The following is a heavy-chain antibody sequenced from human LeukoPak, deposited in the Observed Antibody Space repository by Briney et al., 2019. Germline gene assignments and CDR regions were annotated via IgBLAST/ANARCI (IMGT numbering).Heavy chain of an antibody. V-gene: IGHV3-74*01. J-gene: IGHJ3*02. CDR1: GFTFSSYW. Sequence: GGSLRLSCAASGFTFSSYWMHWVRQAPGKGLVWVSRINSDGSTTSYADSVKGRFTISRDNAKNTLYLQMNSLRAEDTAVYYCSRDTADDAFDIWGQGTMVTVSS. CDR3: SRDTADDAFDI. CDR2: INSDGSTT.